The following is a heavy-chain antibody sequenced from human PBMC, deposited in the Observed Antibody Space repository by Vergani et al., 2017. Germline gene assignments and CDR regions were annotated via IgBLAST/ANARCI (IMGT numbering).Heavy chain of an antibody. CDR1: GFRVTTYY. V-gene: IGHV3-73*01. D-gene: IGHD3-10*01. CDR2: IRRRSEHYAT. J-gene: IGHJ4*02. Sequence: EVELLESGGGLAQPGGSLRVSCSASGFRVTTYYMSWVRQVPGKGLEWLGHIRRRSEHYATAYGPSLIGRATISRDDSTNTAYLQLSSLGTDDTAIYFCSAQTQSCHDYWGQGTLVAVSS. CDR3: SAQTQSCHDY.